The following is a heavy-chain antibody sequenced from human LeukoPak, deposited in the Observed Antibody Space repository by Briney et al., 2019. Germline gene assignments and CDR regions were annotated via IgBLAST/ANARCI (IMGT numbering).Heavy chain of an antibody. CDR2: ISSSSSYI. CDR3: ASFSASYGSGSYMGDAFDI. D-gene: IGHD3-10*01. J-gene: IGHJ3*02. V-gene: IGHV3-21*01. Sequence: GGSLRLSCAASGFTFSSYSMNWVRQAPGKGLEWVSSISSSSSYIYYADSVKGRFTISRDNAKNSLYLQMNCLRAEDTAVYYCASFSASYGSGSYMGDAFDIWGQGTMVTVSS. CDR1: GFTFSSYS.